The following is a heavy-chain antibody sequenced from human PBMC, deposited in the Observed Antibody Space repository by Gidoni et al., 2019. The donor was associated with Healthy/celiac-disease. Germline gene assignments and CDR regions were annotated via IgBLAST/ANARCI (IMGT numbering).Heavy chain of an antibody. CDR1: GGSISISSYY. CDR3: ASITMIVVVTIDAFDI. D-gene: IGHD3-22*01. CDR2: IYYSGST. V-gene: IGHV4-39*01. Sequence: QLQLQESGPGLVKPSETLSPNCTVSGGSISISSYYWGWIRQPPGKGLEWIGSIYYSGSTYYNPSLKSRVTISVDTSKNQFSLKLSSVTAADTAVYYCASITMIVVVTIDAFDIWGQGTMVTVSS. J-gene: IGHJ3*02.